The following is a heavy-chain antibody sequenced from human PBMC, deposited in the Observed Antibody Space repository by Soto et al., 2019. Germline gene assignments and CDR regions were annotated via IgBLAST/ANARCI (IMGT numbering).Heavy chain of an antibody. V-gene: IGHV1-18*01. Sequence: QVQLVQSGAEVKKPGASVKVSCKASGYTFTSYDISWVRQAPGQGLEWMGWISAYNGNTNYAQKLQGRVTMTTDTPASTAYMELRSLRSDDTAVYSCARGFRVAATRWWFAPGGKGPLVTVSS. CDR2: ISAYNGNT. J-gene: IGHJ5*02. D-gene: IGHD2-15*01. CDR1: GYTFTSYD. CDR3: ARGFRVAATRWWFAP.